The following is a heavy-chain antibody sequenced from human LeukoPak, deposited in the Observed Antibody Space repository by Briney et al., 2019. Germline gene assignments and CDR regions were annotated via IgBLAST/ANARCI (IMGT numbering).Heavy chain of an antibody. Sequence: ASVKVSCKASGYTFTTYGISWVRQAPGQALEWMGWVSTYNGDTNYAQNLQGRVTMTTDTSTSTAYVELRSLRFDDTAMYYCARDFKSGQDTFDIWGQGTMVTVSS. CDR1: GYTFTTYG. CDR2: VSTYNGDT. V-gene: IGHV1-18*01. D-gene: IGHD3-3*01. J-gene: IGHJ3*02. CDR3: ARDFKSGQDTFDI.